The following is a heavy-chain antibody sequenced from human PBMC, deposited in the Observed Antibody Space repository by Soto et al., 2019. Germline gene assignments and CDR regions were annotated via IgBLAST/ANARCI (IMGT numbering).Heavy chain of an antibody. CDR3: TRRPKNIILGAAIDY. CDR2: IYYNGST. D-gene: IGHD1-26*01. V-gene: IGHV4-39*01. Sequence: NPSETLSLTCSVSGGSLSSSYYFWGWIRQPPGKGLEWIGTIYYNGSTYYTPSLKSRVTISLDTPNSQFSLKLSSVTAADTAVYYCTRRPKNIILGAAIDYWGQGTPVTVSS. J-gene: IGHJ4*02. CDR1: GGSLSSSYYF.